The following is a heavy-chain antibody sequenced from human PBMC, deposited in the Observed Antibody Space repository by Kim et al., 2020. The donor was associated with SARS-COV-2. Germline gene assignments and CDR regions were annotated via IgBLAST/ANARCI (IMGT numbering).Heavy chain of an antibody. CDR3: AHRGLGFDY. J-gene: IGHJ4*02. Sequence: DDKRYSTALKSRLAITKDTSKNQVVLTMTNMDPVDTATYYCAHRGLGFDYWGQGTLVTVSS. V-gene: IGHV2-5*01. CDR2: DDK.